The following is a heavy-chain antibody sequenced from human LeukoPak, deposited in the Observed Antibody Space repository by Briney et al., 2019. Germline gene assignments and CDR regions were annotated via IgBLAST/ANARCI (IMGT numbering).Heavy chain of an antibody. CDR2: ISGSGGST. CDR1: GFTFSSYA. V-gene: IGHV3-23*01. D-gene: IGHD6-19*01. Sequence: AGGSLRLSCAASGFTFSSYAMSWVRQAPGKGLEWVSAISGSGGSTYYADSVKGRFTISRDNSKNTLYLQMNSLRAEDTAVYYCARVSSGWYSVGYYYGMDVWGQGTTVTVSS. CDR3: ARVSSGWYSVGYYYGMDV. J-gene: IGHJ6*02.